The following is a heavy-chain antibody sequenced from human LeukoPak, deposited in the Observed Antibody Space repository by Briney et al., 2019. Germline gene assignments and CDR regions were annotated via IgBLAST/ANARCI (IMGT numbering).Heavy chain of an antibody. Sequence: SQTLSLTCAVSGGSISSGGYSWSWIRQPPGRGLEWIGYIYHSGSTYYNPSLKSRVTISVDRSKNQFSLKLSSVTAADTAVYYCARGPPGTAMVTVWGQGTLVTVSS. V-gene: IGHV4-30-2*01. CDR2: IYHSGST. D-gene: IGHD5-18*01. J-gene: IGHJ4*02. CDR1: GGSISSGGYS. CDR3: ARGPPGTAMVTV.